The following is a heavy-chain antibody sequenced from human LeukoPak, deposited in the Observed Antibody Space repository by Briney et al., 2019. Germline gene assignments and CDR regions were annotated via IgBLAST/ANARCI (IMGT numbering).Heavy chain of an antibody. V-gene: IGHV1-18*01. CDR2: ISTYNGNT. D-gene: IGHD5-18*01. Sequence: ASVKVSCKASGYTFTSHGISWVRQAPGQGLEWMGWISTYNGNTNYAQKLQGRVTMATDTSTSTAYMELRSLRSDDTAVYYCARGMGYSYGLEWNFDYWGQGTLVTVSS. CDR3: ARGMGYSYGLEWNFDY. CDR1: GYTFTSHG. J-gene: IGHJ4*02.